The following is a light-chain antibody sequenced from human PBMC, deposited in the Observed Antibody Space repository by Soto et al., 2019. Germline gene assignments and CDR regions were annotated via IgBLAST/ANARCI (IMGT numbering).Light chain of an antibody. CDR1: AGDVGGYNY. Sequence: QSVLTQPASVSGSPGQSITISCTGTAGDVGGYNYVSWYQQHPGKAPKLMIHAVSNRPSGISSRFSGSKSGNTASLTISGLQSEDEADYSCCSYTSRTTYVFGTGTKVTVL. CDR3: CSYTSRTTYV. CDR2: AVS. J-gene: IGLJ1*01. V-gene: IGLV2-14*01.